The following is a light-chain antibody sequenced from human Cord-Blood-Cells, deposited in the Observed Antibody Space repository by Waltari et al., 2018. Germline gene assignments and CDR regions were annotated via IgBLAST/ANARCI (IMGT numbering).Light chain of an antibody. V-gene: IGKV3-15*01. CDR3: QQYNNLPLWT. CDR1: QRVSSN. CDR2: GAS. Sequence: EIVMTQSPATLPVSPAERATLSCRASQRVSSNLAWYQQKPGQAPRLLIYGASTSATGIPARFSGSGSGTEFTLTISSLQSEDFAVYFCQQYNNLPLWTFGQGTKVEIK. J-gene: IGKJ1*01.